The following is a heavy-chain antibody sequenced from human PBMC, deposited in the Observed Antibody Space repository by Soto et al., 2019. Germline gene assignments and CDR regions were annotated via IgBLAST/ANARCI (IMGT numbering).Heavy chain of an antibody. CDR2: IYYSGSS. V-gene: IGHV4-31*03. D-gene: IGHD6-13*01. CDR1: GGSISLGSYH. CDR3: ARVEASSYY. J-gene: IGHJ6*03. Sequence: PSETMSITCTVSGGSISLGSYHWSWMRQHPGKGLEWIGNIYYSGSSYYNPSLKSRATISIGTSKDQFSLRLGSVTAADTAVHYCARVEASSYY.